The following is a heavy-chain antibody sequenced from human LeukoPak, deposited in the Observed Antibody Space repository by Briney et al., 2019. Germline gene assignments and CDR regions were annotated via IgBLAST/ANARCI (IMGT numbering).Heavy chain of an antibody. Sequence: SGTLSLTCAVYGGSFSGYYWSWIRQPPGKGLEWIGYIYYSGSTYYNPSLKSRVTISLDTSKNQFSLKLSSVTAADTAVYYCVRTEVSSGSEDYWGQGTLVTVSS. D-gene: IGHD6-19*01. J-gene: IGHJ4*02. CDR3: VRTEVSSGSEDY. V-gene: IGHV4-30-4*08. CDR1: GGSFSGYY. CDR2: IYYSGST.